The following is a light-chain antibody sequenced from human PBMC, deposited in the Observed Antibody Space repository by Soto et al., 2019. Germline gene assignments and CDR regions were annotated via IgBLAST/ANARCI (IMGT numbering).Light chain of an antibody. Sequence: QSVLTQPASVSGSHGQSITISCTGTSSDVGGFNYVSWYQQHPGKAPKLMIYDVTNRPSGVSYRFSSSKSGNTASLTISGLQAEDEADYYCNSYTSSSTYVFGTGTKVTVL. CDR3: NSYTSSSTYV. CDR1: SSDVGGFNY. J-gene: IGLJ1*01. CDR2: DVT. V-gene: IGLV2-14*03.